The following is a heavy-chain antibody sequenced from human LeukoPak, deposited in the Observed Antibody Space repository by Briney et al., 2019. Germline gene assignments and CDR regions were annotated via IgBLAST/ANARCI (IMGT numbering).Heavy chain of an antibody. J-gene: IGHJ4*02. CDR2: IKQDGSEK. V-gene: IGHV3-7*01. Sequence: PGGSLRLSCATSGFTFSSYWMSWVRQAPGKGLEWVANIKQDGSEKNYVDSVKGRFTISRDNAKNSLYLQMNSQRAEDTAVYYCYCAVEDYWGQGTLVTVSS. CDR1: GFTFSSYW. D-gene: IGHD2-15*01. CDR3: YCAVEDY.